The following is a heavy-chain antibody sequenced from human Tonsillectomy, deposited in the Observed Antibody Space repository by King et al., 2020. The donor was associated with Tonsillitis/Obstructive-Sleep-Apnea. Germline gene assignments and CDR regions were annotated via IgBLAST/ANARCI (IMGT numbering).Heavy chain of an antibody. D-gene: IGHD3-10*01. CDR1: GGSISSYY. CDR3: ARDPVTMVRGVAFGMDV. CDR2: IYYSGST. Sequence: QLQESGPGLVKPSETLSLTCTVSGGSISSYYWSWIRQPPGKGLEWIGYIYYSGSTNYNPPLKSRVTISVDTYKNQFSLKLSTVTAADTAVYYCARDPVTMVRGVAFGMDVWGQGATGTVSS. J-gene: IGHJ6*01. V-gene: IGHV4-59*01.